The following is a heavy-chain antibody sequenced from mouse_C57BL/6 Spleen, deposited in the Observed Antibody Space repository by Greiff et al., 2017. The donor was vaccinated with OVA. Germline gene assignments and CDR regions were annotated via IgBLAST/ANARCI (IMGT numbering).Heavy chain of an antibody. CDR1: GFTFSSYA. V-gene: IGHV5-4*01. J-gene: IGHJ3*01. CDR3: ARDLDYYGSSYPHFAY. CDR2: ISDGGSYT. D-gene: IGHD1-1*01. Sequence: EVMLVESGGGLVKPGGSLKLSCAASGFTFSSYAMSWVRQTPEKRLEWVATISDGGSYTYYPDNVKGRFTISRDNAKNNLYLQMSHLKSEDTAMYYCARDLDYYGSSYPHFAYWGQGTLVTVSA.